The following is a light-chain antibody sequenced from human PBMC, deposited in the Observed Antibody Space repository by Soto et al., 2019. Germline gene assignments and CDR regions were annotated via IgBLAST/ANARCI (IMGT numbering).Light chain of an antibody. CDR2: SSN. CDR1: SSNIGSNT. J-gene: IGLJ1*01. Sequence: QSVLTQPPSASGTPGQRVTISCSGSSSNIGSNTVNWYQQLPGTAPKLLIYSSNQRPSGVPARFSGSKSGTSASLAISGLQSEDEADYYCAAGDDNLNAYVFGTGTKLTVL. CDR3: AAGDDNLNAYV. V-gene: IGLV1-44*01.